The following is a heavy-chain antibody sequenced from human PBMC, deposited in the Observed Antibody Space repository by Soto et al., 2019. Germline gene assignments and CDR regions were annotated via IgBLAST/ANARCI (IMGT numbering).Heavy chain of an antibody. CDR3: ARDAAIPGLWFGGGVGMDV. CDR2: ISAYNGNT. Sequence: ASVKVSCKASGYTFTSYGISWVRQAPGQGLEWMGWISAYNGNTNYAQKLQGRVTMTTDTSTSTAYMELRSLRSDDTAVYYCARDAAIPGLWFGGGVGMDVWGQGTTVTVSS. J-gene: IGHJ6*02. V-gene: IGHV1-18*01. CDR1: GYTFTSYG. D-gene: IGHD3-10*01.